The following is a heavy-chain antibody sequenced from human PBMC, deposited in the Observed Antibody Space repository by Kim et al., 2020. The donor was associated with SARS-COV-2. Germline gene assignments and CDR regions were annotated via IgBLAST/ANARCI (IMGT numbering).Heavy chain of an antibody. V-gene: IGHV3-23*01. D-gene: IGHD3-10*01. J-gene: IGHJ5*02. Sequence: GGSLRLSCAASGFTFSSYAMSWVRQAPGKGLEWVSAISGSGGSTYYADSVKGRFTISRDNSKNTLYLQMNSLRAEDMAVYYCAYMVRGASSNWFDPWGQGTLVTVSS. CDR3: AYMVRGASSNWFDP. CDR1: GFTFSSYA. CDR2: ISGSGGST.